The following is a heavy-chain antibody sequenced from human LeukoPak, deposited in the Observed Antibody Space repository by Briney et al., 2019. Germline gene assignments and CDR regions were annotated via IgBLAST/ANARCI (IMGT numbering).Heavy chain of an antibody. Sequence: SGTLSLTCAVSAGSISSSNWWSWVRQPPGKGLEWIGEIYHSGSTNYNPSLKSRVTISVDKSKNQFFLKLSSVTAADTAVYYCARNNGGTAMAYYYYYYMDVWGKETTVTISS. CDR3: ARNNGGTAMAYYYYYYMDV. V-gene: IGHV4-4*02. CDR1: AGSISSSNW. J-gene: IGHJ6*03. CDR2: IYHSGST. D-gene: IGHD5-18*01.